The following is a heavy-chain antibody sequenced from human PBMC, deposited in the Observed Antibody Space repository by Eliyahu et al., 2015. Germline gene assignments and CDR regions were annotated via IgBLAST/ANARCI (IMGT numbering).Heavy chain of an antibody. CDR1: GFSLSNARMG. Sequence: QVTLKESGPVLXKPTETLTLTCTVSGFSLSNARMGVSWIRQPPGKALEWLAHIFSNDEKSYSXSLKSRLTISKDTSKSQVVLTMTNMDXVDTATYYCARIPNGDXVPDYWGQGTLVTVSS. CDR2: IFSNDEK. V-gene: IGHV2-26*01. J-gene: IGHJ4*02. D-gene: IGHD4-17*01. CDR3: ARIPNGDXVPDY.